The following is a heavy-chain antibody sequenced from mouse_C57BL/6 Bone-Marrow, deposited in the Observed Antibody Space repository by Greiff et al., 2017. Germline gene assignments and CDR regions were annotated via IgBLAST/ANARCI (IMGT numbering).Heavy chain of an antibody. J-gene: IGHJ2*01. V-gene: IGHV1-15*01. Sequence: QVQLQQSGAELVRPGASVTLSCKASGYTFTDYEMHWVKQTPVHGLEWIGAIDPETGGTAYNQKFKGKAILTADKSSSTAYMELRSLTSEGSAVYYCTGGLRRRGYYFDYWGQGTTLTVSS. CDR2: IDPETGGT. CDR1: GYTFTDYE. CDR3: TGGLRRRGYYFDY. D-gene: IGHD2-4*01.